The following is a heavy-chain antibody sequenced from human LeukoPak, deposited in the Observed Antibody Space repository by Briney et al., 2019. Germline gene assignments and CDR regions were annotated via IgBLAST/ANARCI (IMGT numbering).Heavy chain of an antibody. J-gene: IGHJ4*02. V-gene: IGHV3-7*01. CDR2: IKQDGSEE. Sequence: QSGGSLRLSCAASGFTFSSYWMSWVRQAPGKGLEWVANIKQDGSEEYYVDSVKGRFTISRDNAKNSLYLQMNSLRAEDTAVYYCARDRLDIGWFGEAEVARYFDYWGQGTLVTVSS. CDR1: GFTFSSYW. CDR3: ARDRLDIGWFGEAEVARYFDY. D-gene: IGHD3-10*01.